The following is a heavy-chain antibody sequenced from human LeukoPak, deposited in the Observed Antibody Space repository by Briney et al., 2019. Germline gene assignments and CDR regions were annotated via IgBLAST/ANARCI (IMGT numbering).Heavy chain of an antibody. D-gene: IGHD4-17*01. CDR1: GYTFTSYY. CDR2: INPSGGST. Sequence: ASVKVSCKASGYTFTSYYMHWVRQAPGQGLEWMGIINPSGGSTSYAQKFQGRVTMTRDTSTSTVYMELSSLRSEDTAVYYCTREGPVTTFDYWGQGTLVTASS. CDR3: TREGPVTTFDY. J-gene: IGHJ4*02. V-gene: IGHV1-46*01.